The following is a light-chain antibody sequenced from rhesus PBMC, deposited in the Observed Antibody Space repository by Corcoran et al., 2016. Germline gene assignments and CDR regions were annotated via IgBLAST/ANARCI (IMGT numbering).Light chain of an antibody. V-gene: IGKV1-19*01. CDR1: QDIRTW. Sequence: DIQMTQSPSSLSASVGDKVTITCHASQDIRTWLAWYQQKPGKAPKPLISAASSLQSGIPSRFSGRGSGADYTLTINSRQPEDFAIYYCQQYDDLPYTFGLGTKVEIK. J-gene: IGKJ2*01. CDR2: AAS. CDR3: QQYDDLPYT.